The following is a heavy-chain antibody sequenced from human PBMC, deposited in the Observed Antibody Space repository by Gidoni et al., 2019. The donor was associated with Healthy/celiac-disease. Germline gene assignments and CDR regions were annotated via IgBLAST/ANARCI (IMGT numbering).Heavy chain of an antibody. J-gene: IGHJ5*02. CDR2: IYTSGST. CDR1: GGSISSYY. D-gene: IGHD6-13*01. V-gene: IGHV4-4*07. Sequence: QVQLQESGPGLVKPSETLSLTCTVSGGSISSYYWSWIRQPAGKGLEWIGRIYTSGSTNYNPSLKSRVTMSVDTSKNQFSLKLSSVTAADTAVYYCARDLMAAAGKREYNWFDPWGQGTLVTVSS. CDR3: ARDLMAAAGKREYNWFDP.